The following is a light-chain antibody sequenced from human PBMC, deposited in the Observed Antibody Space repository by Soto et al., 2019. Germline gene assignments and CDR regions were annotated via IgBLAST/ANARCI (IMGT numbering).Light chain of an antibody. CDR2: EVS. CDR3: SSYTSSYTRV. Sequence: QSVLTQPASVSGSPGQSITISCTGTSSDVGGYNYVSWYQHHPGKAPKLMIYEVSNRPSGVSNRFSGSKSGNTASLTTSGLQAEDEADYYCSSYTSSYTRVFGTGTKVTVL. V-gene: IGLV2-14*01. J-gene: IGLJ1*01. CDR1: SSDVGGYNY.